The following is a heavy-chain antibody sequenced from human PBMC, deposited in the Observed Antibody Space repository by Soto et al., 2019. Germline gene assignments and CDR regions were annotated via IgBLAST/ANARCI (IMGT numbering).Heavy chain of an antibody. Sequence: GGSLRLSCAASGFTVSTNYMNWVRQAPGKGLEWVSIIYPGGGTYYADSVKGRFTVSRDNSKNKVYLQMSSLRAEDTAVYYCARDTGSGWYAFDYWGQGTLVTVSS. D-gene: IGHD6-19*01. V-gene: IGHV3-53*01. CDR1: GFTVSTNY. J-gene: IGHJ4*02. CDR3: ARDTGSGWYAFDY. CDR2: IYPGGGT.